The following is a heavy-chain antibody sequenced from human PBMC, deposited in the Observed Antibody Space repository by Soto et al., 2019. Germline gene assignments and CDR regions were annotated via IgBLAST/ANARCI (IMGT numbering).Heavy chain of an antibody. CDR2: IYPSDSDT. D-gene: IGHD3-3*01. V-gene: IGHV5-51*01. CDR3: ARVGVSTRTFDY. J-gene: IGHJ4*02. Sequence: GESLKISCKGSGYNFAGYWIAWVRQMPGKGLELMGIIYPSDSDTRYRPSFQGQVTISADKSICSAYLQWSSLRASDTAMYYCARVGVSTRTFDYWGQGTPVTVSS. CDR1: GYNFAGYW.